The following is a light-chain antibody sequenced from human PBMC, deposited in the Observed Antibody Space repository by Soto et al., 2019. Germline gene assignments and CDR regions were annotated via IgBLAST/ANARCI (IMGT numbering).Light chain of an antibody. CDR1: SSDVGGYNY. Sequence: QSALPQPASVSGSPGQSITISCTGTSSDVGGYNYVSWYQQHPGKAPKRMIYEVSNRPSGVSNRFSGSKSGNTASLTISGLQAEDEADYYCSSYTSSSPYVFGTGTKLTVL. CDR3: SSYTSSSPYV. J-gene: IGLJ1*01. V-gene: IGLV2-14*01. CDR2: EVS.